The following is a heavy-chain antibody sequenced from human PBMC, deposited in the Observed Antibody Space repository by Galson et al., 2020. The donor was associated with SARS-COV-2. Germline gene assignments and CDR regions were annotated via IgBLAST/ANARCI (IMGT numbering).Heavy chain of an antibody. Sequence: EGSLRLSCAASGLTFSNTEMNWVRQAPGKGLEWLSYISMSGITIYYADSVKGRFTISRDNAENSLYLQMNSLRAEDTGIYYCATGDVWFESWGQGTLVTVSS. CDR2: ISMSGITI. J-gene: IGHJ5*01. CDR1: GLTFSNTE. V-gene: IGHV3-48*03. D-gene: IGHD7-27*01. CDR3: ATGDVWFES.